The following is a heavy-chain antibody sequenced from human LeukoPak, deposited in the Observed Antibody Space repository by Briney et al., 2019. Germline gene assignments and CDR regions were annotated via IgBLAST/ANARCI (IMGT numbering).Heavy chain of an antibody. D-gene: IGHD6-19*01. J-gene: IGHJ5*02. CDR2: IYGSGST. CDR1: GDSLSAHY. CDR3: ARNVGWYSHDT. Sequence: KPSETLSLTCTVSGDSLSAHYWSWIRQPPGMGLEWIGYIYGSGSTHYDPSFRSRATISEDTSKNQFSLQLTSVTAADTAVYYCARNVGWYSHDTWGQGTLVTVSS. V-gene: IGHV4-59*08.